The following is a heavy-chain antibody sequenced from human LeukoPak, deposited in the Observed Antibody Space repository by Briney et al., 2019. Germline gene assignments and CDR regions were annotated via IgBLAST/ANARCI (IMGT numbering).Heavy chain of an antibody. CDR1: GGTFSSYA. CDR3: ARGGYYDILTGYPDDY. CDR2: ISAYNGNT. V-gene: IGHV1-18*01. Sequence: VASVKVSCKASGGTFSSYAISWVRQAPGQGLEWMGRISAYNGNTNYAQKLQGRVTMTTDTSTSTAYMELRSLRSDDTAVYYCARGGYYDILTGYPDDYWGQGTLVTVSS. D-gene: IGHD3-9*01. J-gene: IGHJ4*02.